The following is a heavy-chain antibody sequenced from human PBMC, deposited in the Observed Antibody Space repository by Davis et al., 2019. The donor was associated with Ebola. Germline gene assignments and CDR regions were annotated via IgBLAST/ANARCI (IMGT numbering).Heavy chain of an antibody. CDR2: IHNSGST. CDR3: ARGASSRWATYFFDY. J-gene: IGHJ4*02. Sequence: MPSQTLSLTCTLSARSISSHYWSWIRQPPGKGLEWIGYIHNSGSTNYNPSLKSRVTISVDTSKNQLSLKLSSVTAADTAVYHCARGASSRWATYFFDYWGQGTLVTVSS. V-gene: IGHV4-59*11. D-gene: IGHD6-13*01. CDR1: ARSISSHY.